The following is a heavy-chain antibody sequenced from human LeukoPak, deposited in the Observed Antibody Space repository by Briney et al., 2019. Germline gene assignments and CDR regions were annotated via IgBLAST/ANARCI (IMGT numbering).Heavy chain of an antibody. Sequence: PGGSLRLSCEASGYTFDDYAMHWVRQAPGKGLGWVSGISWNSGSIGYADSVKGRFSISRDNGKNSIYLQLKSLRTEDTALYYCAKGHTYGLGESYLDIWGQGTLVSVSS. CDR2: ISWNSGSI. D-gene: IGHD5-18*01. CDR3: AKGHTYGLGESYLDI. J-gene: IGHJ4*02. CDR1: GYTFDDYA. V-gene: IGHV3-9*01.